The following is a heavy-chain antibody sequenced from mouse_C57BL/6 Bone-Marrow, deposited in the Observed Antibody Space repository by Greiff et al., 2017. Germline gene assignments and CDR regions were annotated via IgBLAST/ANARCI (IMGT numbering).Heavy chain of an antibody. J-gene: IGHJ3*01. CDR3: ARGVYGYPAWFAC. CDR1: GFTFSSYA. Sequence: DVHLVESGGGLVKPGGSLKLSCAASGFTFSSYAMSWVRQTPEKRLEWVATISDGGRYTYYPDNVKGRFTISRDNDKNNLYLQMSHLKPENTAMYYEARGVYGYPAWFACWGQGTLVTVSA. D-gene: IGHD2-2*01. CDR2: ISDGGRYT. V-gene: IGHV5-4*01.